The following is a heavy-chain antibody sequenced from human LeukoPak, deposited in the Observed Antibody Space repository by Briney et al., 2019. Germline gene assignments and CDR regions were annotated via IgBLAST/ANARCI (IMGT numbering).Heavy chain of an antibody. CDR1: GGSFSGYY. V-gene: IGHV4-34*01. CDR2: INHSGST. Sequence: SETLSLTCAVYGGSFSGYYWSWIRQPPGKGLEWIGEINHSGSTNYNPSLKSRVTISVDTSKNQFSLKLSSVTAADTAVYYCARSVVVPAAINDYYYGMDVWGQGTTVTVSS. CDR3: ARSVVVPAAINDYYYGMDV. D-gene: IGHD2-2*01. J-gene: IGHJ6*02.